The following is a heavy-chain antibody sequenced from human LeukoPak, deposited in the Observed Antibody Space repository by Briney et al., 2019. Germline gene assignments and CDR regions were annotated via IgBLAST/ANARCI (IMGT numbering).Heavy chain of an antibody. Sequence: SETLSLTCAVYGGSFSGYYGSWIRQPPGKGLEWIGEINHSGSTNYNPSLKSRVTISVDTSKNQFSLKLSSVAAADTAVYYCARGSGGYNSWWGSWGQGTLVTVSS. V-gene: IGHV4-34*01. D-gene: IGHD5-24*01. J-gene: IGHJ4*02. CDR2: INHSGST. CDR1: GGSFSGYY. CDR3: ARGSGGYNSWWGS.